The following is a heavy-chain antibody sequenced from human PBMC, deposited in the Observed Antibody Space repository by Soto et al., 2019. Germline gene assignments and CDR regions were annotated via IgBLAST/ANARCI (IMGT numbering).Heavy chain of an antibody. CDR3: TSTAFGYYYYYGMDV. V-gene: IGHV3-73*01. D-gene: IGHD2-21*02. Sequence: EVQLVESGGGLVQPGGSLKLSCAASGFTFSGSAMHWVRQASGKGLEWVGRIRSKANSYATAYAASVEGRFTISRDDSKNTAYLQMNSLKTEDTAVYYCTSTAFGYYYYYGMDVWGQGTTVTVSS. CDR2: IRSKANSYAT. J-gene: IGHJ6*02. CDR1: GFTFSGSA.